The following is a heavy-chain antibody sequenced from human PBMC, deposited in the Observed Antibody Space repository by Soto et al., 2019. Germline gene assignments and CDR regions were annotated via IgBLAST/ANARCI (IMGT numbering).Heavy chain of an antibody. CDR2: ISANNGDT. Sequence: ASVKVSCLASGSTFTSYGFSWVRQAPGHGLEWVGWISANNGDTNSAKTLQGRVTLTTDTSTGTAYMDLTSLRSDDTAVYYCARDFRSSCTGSSCIYFDYWGQGTQVTVSS. V-gene: IGHV1-18*01. CDR1: GSTFTSYG. CDR3: ARDFRSSCTGSSCIYFDY. J-gene: IGHJ4*02. D-gene: IGHD2-15*01.